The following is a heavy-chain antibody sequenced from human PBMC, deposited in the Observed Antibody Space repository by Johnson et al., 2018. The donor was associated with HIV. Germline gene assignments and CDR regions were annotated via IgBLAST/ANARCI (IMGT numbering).Heavy chain of an antibody. Sequence: QVQLVESGGGVVQPGRSLRLSCAASGFAFSNFAMHWVRQAPGKGLEWVAVTSYDGTHNYYADSVKDRFTISRDNSKNTLYLQMNSRRAEDTAVYYCAKEYSSSSRDLANWGQGTMVTVSS. D-gene: IGHD6-6*01. CDR2: TSYDGTHN. J-gene: IGHJ3*01. V-gene: IGHV3-30*18. CDR3: AKEYSSSSRDLAN. CDR1: GFAFSNFA.